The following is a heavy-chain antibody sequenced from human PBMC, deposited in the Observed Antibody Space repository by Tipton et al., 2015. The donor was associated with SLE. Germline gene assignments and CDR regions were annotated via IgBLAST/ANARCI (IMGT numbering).Heavy chain of an antibody. D-gene: IGHD1-7*01. J-gene: IGHJ4*02. Sequence: TLSLTCAVYGGSFSGYHWTWIRQPPGQGLEWIGEIADTGSPNYNPSLKSRVTISLDTSKSQFSLILNSLTAAGTAVYYCARRYNWNYKDYFDYWGQGTPVTVSS. CDR1: GGSFSGYH. V-gene: IGHV4-34*01. CDR3: ARRYNWNYKDYFDY. CDR2: IADTGSP.